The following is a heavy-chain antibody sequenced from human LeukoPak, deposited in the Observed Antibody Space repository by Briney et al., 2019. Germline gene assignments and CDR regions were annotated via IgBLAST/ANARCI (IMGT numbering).Heavy chain of an antibody. CDR1: GFTFSNYW. CDR3: TRDKYGGNSNAFDI. D-gene: IGHD4-23*01. V-gene: IGHV3-74*01. CDR2: VGTDGSST. Sequence: GGSLRLSCSASGFTFSNYWMDWVRQVPGKGPVWVSRVGTDGSSTAYADYVKGRFTISRDNAKNTLYLQMNSLRVEDTAVYYCTRDKYGGNSNAFDIWGQGTLVTVSS. J-gene: IGHJ3*02.